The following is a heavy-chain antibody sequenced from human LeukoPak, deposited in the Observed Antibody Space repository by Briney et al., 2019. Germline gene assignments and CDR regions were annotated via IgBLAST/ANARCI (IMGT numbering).Heavy chain of an antibody. V-gene: IGHV4-59*01. D-gene: IGHD3-10*01. J-gene: IGHJ3*02. CDR1: GGSISRYY. CDR3: AREGNYYGSGTYYGDAFDI. CDR2: IYYSGST. Sequence: SKTLSLTCTVSGGSISRYYWSWIRQPPGKGLEWIGYIYYSGSTSYNPSLKSRATISVDTSKNQFSLKLSSVTSADTAVYYCAREGNYYGSGTYYGDAFDIWGQGSMVIVSS.